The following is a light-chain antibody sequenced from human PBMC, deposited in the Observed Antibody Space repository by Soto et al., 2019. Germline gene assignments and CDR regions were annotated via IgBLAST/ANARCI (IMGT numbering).Light chain of an antibody. Sequence: QSVLTQPASVSGSPGQSITISCTGSSSDVGSYTFVSWYQHHPGKAPKVMIYEATKRPSGVSHRFSGSKPGNTASLTISGLQAEDEGEYYCCSYAGSMTWVFGGGTKLTVL. CDR3: CSYAGSMTWV. CDR1: SSDVGSYTF. J-gene: IGLJ3*02. V-gene: IGLV2-23*01. CDR2: EAT.